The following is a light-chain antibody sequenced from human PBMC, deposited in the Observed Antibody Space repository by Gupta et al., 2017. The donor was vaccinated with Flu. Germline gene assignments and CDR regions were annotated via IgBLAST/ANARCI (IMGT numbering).Light chain of an antibody. V-gene: IGKV3-15*01. CDR1: QSVSSN. Sequence: EIVMTQSPATLSVSPGETATLSCRASQSVSSNLAWYQQKPGQAPRLLIYGASTRATGIPARFSGSGSGIEFTLTISSLQSEDFAIYYCQQYNQENTCGQGTKLEIK. CDR2: GAS. CDR3: QQYNQENT. J-gene: IGKJ2*01.